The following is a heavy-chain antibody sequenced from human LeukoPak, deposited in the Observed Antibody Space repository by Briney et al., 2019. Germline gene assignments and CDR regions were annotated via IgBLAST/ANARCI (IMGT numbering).Heavy chain of an antibody. CDR3: AASEGNYYDSSGYYSVPIDY. D-gene: IGHD3-22*01. CDR2: INHSGST. J-gene: IGHJ4*02. CDR1: GGSFSGYY. Sequence: SETLSLTCADYGGSFSGYYWSWIRQPPGKGLEWIGEINHSGSTNYNPSLKSRVTISVDTSKNQFSLKLSSVTAADTAVYYCAASEGNYYDSSGYYSVPIDYWGQGTLVTVSS. V-gene: IGHV4-34*01.